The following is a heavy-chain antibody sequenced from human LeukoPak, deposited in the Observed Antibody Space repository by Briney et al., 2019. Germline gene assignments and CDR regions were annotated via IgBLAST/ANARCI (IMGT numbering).Heavy chain of an antibody. D-gene: IGHD3-10*01. CDR2: IYYSGST. CDR1: GGSISSYY. CDR3: ARDAHPYGSGSYLFDY. Sequence: SETLSLTCTVSGGSISSYYWSWIRQPPGKGLEWIGYIYYSGSTNYNPSLKSRVTISVDTSKNQFSLKLSSVTAADTAVYYCARDAHPYGSGSYLFDYWGQGTLSPSPQ. V-gene: IGHV4-59*01. J-gene: IGHJ4*02.